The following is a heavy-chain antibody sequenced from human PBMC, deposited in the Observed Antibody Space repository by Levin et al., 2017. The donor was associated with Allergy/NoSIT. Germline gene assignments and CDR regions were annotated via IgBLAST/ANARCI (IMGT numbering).Heavy chain of an antibody. Sequence: SETLSLTCAVYGGSFSGYYWSWIRQPPGKGLEWIGEINHSGSTNYNPSLKSRVTISVDTSKNQCSLKLSSVTAADTAVYYCARGGCSGGSCYSRGVRYYGMDVWGQGTTVTVSS. CDR2: INHSGST. V-gene: IGHV4-34*01. D-gene: IGHD2-15*01. CDR1: GGSFSGYY. CDR3: ARGGCSGGSCYSRGVRYYGMDV. J-gene: IGHJ6*02.